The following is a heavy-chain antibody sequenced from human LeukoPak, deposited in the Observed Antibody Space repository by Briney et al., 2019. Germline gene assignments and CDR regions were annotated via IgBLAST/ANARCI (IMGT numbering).Heavy chain of an antibody. V-gene: IGHV4-59*01. CDR3: ARDEYYDFWSGYRDY. CDR2: FHDSEST. J-gene: IGHJ4*02. Sequence: SETLSLTCTVSGGSISNSYWSWIRQPPGKGLEWIGFFHDSESTNYNPSLKSRVSISLDTSKNQVSLWLSSVTAADTAVYYCARDEYYDFWSGYRDYWGQGTLVTVSS. D-gene: IGHD3-3*01. CDR1: GGSISNSY.